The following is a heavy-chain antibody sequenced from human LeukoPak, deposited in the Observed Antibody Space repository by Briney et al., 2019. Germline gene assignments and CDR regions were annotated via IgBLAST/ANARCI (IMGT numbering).Heavy chain of an antibody. J-gene: IGHJ4*02. Sequence: GASVKVSCKVSGYTLTELSMHWVRQAPGKGLEWMGGFDPEDGETIYAQKFQDRVTITWDASISTAYMDLSSLRSEDTAVYYCARVGYSNSYDYWGQGTLVTVSS. V-gene: IGHV1-24*01. D-gene: IGHD4-11*01. CDR2: FDPEDGET. CDR1: GYTLTELS. CDR3: ARVGYSNSYDY.